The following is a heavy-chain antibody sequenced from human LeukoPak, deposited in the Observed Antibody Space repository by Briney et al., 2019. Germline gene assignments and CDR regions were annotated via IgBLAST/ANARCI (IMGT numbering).Heavy chain of an antibody. CDR3: AKGALAAAGSGFEY. CDR2: ISASGGST. J-gene: IGHJ4*02. V-gene: IGHV3-23*01. D-gene: IGHD6-13*01. Sequence: GGSLRLSCAVSGFIFNSYAMSWVRQAPGKGLEWVSSISASGGSTYHADSVKGRFTISRANSKNTVHLQMNSLRADDTALYYCAKGALAAAGSGFEYWGQGTLVTVFS. CDR1: GFIFNSYA.